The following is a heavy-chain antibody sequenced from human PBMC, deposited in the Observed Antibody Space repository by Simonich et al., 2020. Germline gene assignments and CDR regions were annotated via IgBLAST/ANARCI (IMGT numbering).Heavy chain of an antibody. CDR1: GGSISSSSYY. CDR2: IYYSGHT. Sequence: QLQLQESGPGLVKPSETLSLTCTVSGGSISSSSYYWGWIRQPPGKGLEWIGSIYYSGHTYYNPALKSRVTISVDTSKNQFSLKRSSVTAADTAVYYCARHAGFAFDIWGQGTMVTVSS. D-gene: IGHD6-13*01. V-gene: IGHV4-39*01. J-gene: IGHJ3*02. CDR3: ARHAGFAFDI.